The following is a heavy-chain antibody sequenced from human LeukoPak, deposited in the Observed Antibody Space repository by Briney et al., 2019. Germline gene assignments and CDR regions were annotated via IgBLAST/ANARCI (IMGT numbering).Heavy chain of an antibody. Sequence: SETLSLTCTVSGGSISSSSHYWGWIRQPPGKGLEWIGSIYYSGITYYNPSLRSRVTISVDTSKNQFSLKLSSVTAADTAVYYCARGAGDYFDYWGQGTLVTVSS. CDR3: ARGAGDYFDY. CDR1: GGSISSSSHY. D-gene: IGHD3-10*01. V-gene: IGHV4-39*07. CDR2: IYYSGIT. J-gene: IGHJ4*02.